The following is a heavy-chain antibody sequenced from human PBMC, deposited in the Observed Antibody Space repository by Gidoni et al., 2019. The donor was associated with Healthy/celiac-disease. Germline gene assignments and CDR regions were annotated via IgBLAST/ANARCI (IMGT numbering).Heavy chain of an antibody. CDR3: XSYYYXDLYXDY. Sequence: QLQLQESGPGLVKPSETLSLTCTVSGGSISSSSYYWGWIRQPPGKGLEWIGSIYYSGSTYYNPSLXSRVXISVDTSKNXXXLXXXSVXXXDTAVYYCXSYYYXDLYXDYWGXGTLVXVSS. CDR2: IYYSGST. J-gene: IGHJ4*01. V-gene: IGHV4-39*01. D-gene: IGHD4-17*01. CDR1: GGSISSSSYY.